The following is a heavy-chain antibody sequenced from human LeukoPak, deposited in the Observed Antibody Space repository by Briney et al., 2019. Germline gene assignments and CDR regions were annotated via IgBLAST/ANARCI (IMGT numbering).Heavy chain of an antibody. CDR3: VKEAYYGWGSSPTFYFDY. CDR2: INTGGDGA. D-gene: IGHD3-10*01. Sequence: EPGGSLRLSCAASGFTFSTYAMSWVRQAPGKGLKWVSTINTGGDGAYYADSVKGRFTISRDNSRNTVFLQMNRLRPEDTAVYYCVKEAYYGWGSSPTFYFDYWGQGTRVTVSS. V-gene: IGHV3-23*01. J-gene: IGHJ4*02. CDR1: GFTFSTYA.